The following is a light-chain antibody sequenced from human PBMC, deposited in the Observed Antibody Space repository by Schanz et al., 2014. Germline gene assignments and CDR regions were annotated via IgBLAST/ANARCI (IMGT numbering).Light chain of an antibody. J-gene: IGLJ3*02. CDR3: CSYAGSTNLR. V-gene: IGLV2-14*03. CDR2: DVR. CDR1: SSDVGAYDY. Sequence: QSALTQPASVSGSPGQSITISCTGTSSDVGAYDYVSWYQQHPGKVPKLMIYDVRNRPSGVSDRFSGSKSGNTASLTVSGLQAEDEADYYCCSYAGSTNLRFGGGTKLTVL.